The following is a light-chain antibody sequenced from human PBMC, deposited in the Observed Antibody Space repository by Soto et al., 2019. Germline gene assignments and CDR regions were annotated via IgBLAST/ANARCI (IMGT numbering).Light chain of an antibody. Sequence: EIQMTQSPSSLSASVGDRVTITCRASQSISTYLNWYQQTPGKAPKLLISAASNLQNGVPSRVSGSGSGTDFTLTISSLQPEDFALYYCQQSYSTPFTFGPGTKVDIK. CDR2: AAS. V-gene: IGKV1-39*01. CDR1: QSISTY. J-gene: IGKJ3*01. CDR3: QQSYSTPFT.